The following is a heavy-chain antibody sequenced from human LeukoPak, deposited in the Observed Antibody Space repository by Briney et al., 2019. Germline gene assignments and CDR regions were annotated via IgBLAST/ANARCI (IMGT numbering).Heavy chain of an antibody. Sequence: GGSLRLSCAASGFIFSSYGMHWVRQAPGKGLEWVAVIWYDGSNKYYADSVKGRFTISRDNSKNTLYLQMNSLRAEDTAVYYCARDCSSTRCIDYWGQGTLVTVSS. D-gene: IGHD2-2*01. V-gene: IGHV3-33*01. J-gene: IGHJ4*02. CDR1: GFIFSSYG. CDR3: ARDCSSTRCIDY. CDR2: IWYDGSNK.